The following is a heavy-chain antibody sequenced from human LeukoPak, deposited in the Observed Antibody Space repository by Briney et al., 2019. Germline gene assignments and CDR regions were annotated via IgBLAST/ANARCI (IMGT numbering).Heavy chain of an antibody. D-gene: IGHD6-13*01. V-gene: IGHV3-66*01. Sequence: PGGSLRLSCAASGFTVSSNYMSWVRQAPGKGLEWVSVIYSGGSTYYADSVKGRFTISRDNSKNTLYLQMDSLRAEDTAVYYCAKGIIAAAGTRGFFDYWGQGTLVTVSS. CDR3: AKGIIAAAGTRGFFDY. J-gene: IGHJ4*02. CDR1: GFTVSSNY. CDR2: IYSGGST.